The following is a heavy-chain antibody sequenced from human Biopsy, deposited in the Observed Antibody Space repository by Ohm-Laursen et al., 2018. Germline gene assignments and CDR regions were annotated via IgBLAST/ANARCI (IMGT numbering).Heavy chain of an antibody. J-gene: IGHJ4*02. D-gene: IGHD6-19*01. V-gene: IGHV1-46*01. CDR1: GYSFTSYY. CDR2: INPSGSTT. CDR3: ARSTGWYGDLYYFDY. Sequence: ASVKVSCKASGYSFTSYYMHWVRQASGQGLEWMGMINPSGSTTSYPQIFQGRVTMTRDTSKSTVYMELSSLRSADTAVYFCARSTGWYGDLYYFDYWGQGTLVTVSS.